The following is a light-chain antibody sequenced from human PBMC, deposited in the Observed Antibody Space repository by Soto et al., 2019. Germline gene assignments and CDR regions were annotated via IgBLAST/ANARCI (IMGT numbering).Light chain of an antibody. V-gene: IGKV3-20*01. CDR2: GAS. CDR1: QSVSSSY. J-gene: IGKJ5*01. CDR3: QQYGSSPT. Sequence: IVLTQSPGTLSLSPGERATLSCRASQSVSSSYLAWYQQKPGQAPRLLIYGASSRATGIPDRFSASGSGTDFILTISRLEPEDFAVYYCQQYGSSPTFGQGTRLEIK.